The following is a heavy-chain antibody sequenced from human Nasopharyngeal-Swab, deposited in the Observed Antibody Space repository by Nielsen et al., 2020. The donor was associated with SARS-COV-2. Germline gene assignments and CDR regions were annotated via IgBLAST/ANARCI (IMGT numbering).Heavy chain of an antibody. Sequence: GGSLRLSCAASGFSFSGVWMSWVRQAPGKGLEWVANINRDGSEKYHVDSVKGRFTISRDNAKNTLYLQMNSLRAEDTAVYYCARDHRRTFDYWGQGTLVTVSS. V-gene: IGHV3-7*01. CDR3: ARDHRRTFDY. J-gene: IGHJ4*02. CDR2: INRDGSEK. CDR1: GFSFSGVW.